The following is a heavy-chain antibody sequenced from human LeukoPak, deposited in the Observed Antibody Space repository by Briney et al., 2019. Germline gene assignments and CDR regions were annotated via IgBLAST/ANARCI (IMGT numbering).Heavy chain of an antibody. J-gene: IGHJ5*02. D-gene: IGHD2/OR15-2a*01. CDR3: AKESEYSNNWFDP. CDR1: GYTFTNYD. V-gene: IGHV1-18*01. CDR2: ISTYNGNT. Sequence: ASVKVSCKASGYTFTNYDINWLRQAPGQGLEWMGWISTYNGNTNYAQKLQGRVTMTTDTSTNTAFMELRSLRSDDTAVYYCAKESEYSNNWFDPWGQGTLVTVSS.